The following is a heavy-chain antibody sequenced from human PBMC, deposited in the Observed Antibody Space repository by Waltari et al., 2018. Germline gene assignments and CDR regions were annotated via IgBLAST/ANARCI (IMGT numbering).Heavy chain of an antibody. CDR2: IYWNDDK. CDR1: GFSLSTSGVG. V-gene: IGHV2-5*01. J-gene: IGHJ4*02. CDR3: AHSLHDYFDD. Sequence: QITLKEPGPTLVKPTQTLTLTCTFSGFSLSTSGVGVGWIRQPPGKALEWLALIYWNDDKLYSPSLKSRLTITKDTTTNQVVLTTTNMDPVDTATYYCAHSLHDYFDDSGQGTLVTVSS. D-gene: IGHD4-4*01.